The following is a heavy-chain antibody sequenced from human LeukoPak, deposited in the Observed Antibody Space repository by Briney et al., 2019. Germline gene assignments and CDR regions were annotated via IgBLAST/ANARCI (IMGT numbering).Heavy chain of an antibody. V-gene: IGHV3-21*01. CDR2: ISSSSSYI. J-gene: IGHJ4*02. CDR3: ARAYGYSSRWYDYDFAY. Sequence: GRSLRLSCAASGFTFSSYNMNWVRQAPGKGLEWGSSISSSSSYIYYEDSVKGRFTISRDNAKNSLYLQMNSLRAEDTAVYYCARAYGYSSRWYDYDFAYWGQGTLVTVSS. CDR1: GFTFSSYN. D-gene: IGHD6-13*01.